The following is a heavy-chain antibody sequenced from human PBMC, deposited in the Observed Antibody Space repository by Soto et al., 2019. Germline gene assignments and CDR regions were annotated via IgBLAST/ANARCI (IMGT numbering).Heavy chain of an antibody. Sequence: ASVKVSCKASGGTFSSYAISWVRQAPGQGLEWMGGIIPIFGTANYAQKFQGRVTITADESTSTAYMELSSLRSEDTAVYYCARDSKRYYYDSSGYYLVPNFDYWG. D-gene: IGHD3-22*01. V-gene: IGHV1-69*13. CDR1: GGTFSSYA. CDR2: IIPIFGTA. CDR3: ARDSKRYYYDSSGYYLVPNFDY. J-gene: IGHJ4*01.